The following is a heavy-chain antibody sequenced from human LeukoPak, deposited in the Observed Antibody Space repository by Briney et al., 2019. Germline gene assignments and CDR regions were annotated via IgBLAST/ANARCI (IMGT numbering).Heavy chain of an antibody. J-gene: IGHJ4*02. CDR2: IYTSGSTSGTT. Sequence: SETLSLTCTVSGGSITSHYWSWIRQPAGKGLEWIGRIYTSGSTSGTTNYNPSLKSRLTISVDTSKNQFSLKLSSVTAADTAVYYCARGSSSWSDYWGQGTLVTVSS. D-gene: IGHD6-13*01. CDR1: GGSITSHY. V-gene: IGHV4-4*07. CDR3: ARGSSSWSDY.